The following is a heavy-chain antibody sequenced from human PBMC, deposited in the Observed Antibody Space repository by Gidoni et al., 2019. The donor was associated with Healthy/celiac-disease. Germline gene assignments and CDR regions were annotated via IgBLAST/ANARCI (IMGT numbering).Heavy chain of an antibody. V-gene: IGHV3-21*01. J-gene: IGHJ4*02. CDR3: ARDRSFLKPGTSQGYYFDY. Sequence: EVQLVESGGGLFKPGGSLRLPCAASGFPFSIYRMNWVRQAPGKWLEWVSSISSSSRYLYYADSVKGRFTISRENAKHSLYLQMNSLRAEDTAVYYCARDRSFLKPGTSQGYYFDYWGQGTLVTVSS. CDR1: GFPFSIYR. CDR2: ISSSSRYL. D-gene: IGHD3-3*01.